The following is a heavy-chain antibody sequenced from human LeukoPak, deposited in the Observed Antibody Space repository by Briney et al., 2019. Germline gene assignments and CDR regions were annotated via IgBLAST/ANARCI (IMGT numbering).Heavy chain of an antibody. V-gene: IGHV1-2*02. Sequence: GASVTVSCAASGYTFTVYYMHLVRQAPGQGLEWMGWINPNSGDTNYAQKFQGRVTMTRDTSISTAYMKMSRLRSDDTAVYYCARTLRKYQLLWDYWGQGTLVTVSS. J-gene: IGHJ4*02. CDR1: GYTFTVYY. CDR2: INPNSGDT. D-gene: IGHD2-2*01. CDR3: ARTLRKYQLLWDY.